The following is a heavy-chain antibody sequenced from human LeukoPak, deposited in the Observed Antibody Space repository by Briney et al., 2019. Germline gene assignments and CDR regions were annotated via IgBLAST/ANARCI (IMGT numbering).Heavy chain of an antibody. CDR2: ISGSGGST. Sequence: GSLRLPCAASGFTFSSYAMSWVRQAPGKGLEWVSAISGSGGSTYFADSVKGRFTISRDNSKSTLYLQMSSLRAGDTAVYYCAKDRGTTYYDFWSGYYPFDYWGQGTLVTVSS. CDR1: GFTFSSYA. J-gene: IGHJ4*02. V-gene: IGHV3-23*01. CDR3: AKDRGTTYYDFWSGYYPFDY. D-gene: IGHD3-3*01.